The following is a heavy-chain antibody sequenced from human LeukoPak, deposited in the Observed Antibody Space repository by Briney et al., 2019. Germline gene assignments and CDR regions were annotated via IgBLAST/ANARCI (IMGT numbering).Heavy chain of an antibody. CDR1: GGSISSGSYY. CDR2: IYTSGST. CDR3: ARGIAVAGVDY. V-gene: IGHV4-61*02. Sequence: SETLSLTCTVSGGSISSGSYYWSWVRQPAGKGLEWIGRIYTSGSTNYNPSLKSRVTISVDTSKNQFSLKLSSVTAADTAVYYCARGIAVAGVDYWGQGTLVTVSS. D-gene: IGHD6-19*01. J-gene: IGHJ4*02.